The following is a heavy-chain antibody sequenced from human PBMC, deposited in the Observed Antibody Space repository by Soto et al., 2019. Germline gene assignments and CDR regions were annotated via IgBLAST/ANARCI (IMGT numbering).Heavy chain of an antibody. V-gene: IGHV3-33*01. CDR3: ARYKEGGGCYYFFAF. Sequence: GGSLRLSCAASGFTFSSYGMHWVRQAPGKGLEWVAVIWYDGSNKYYADSVKGRFTISRDNSKNTLYLQMNSLRAEDTAVYYFARYKEGGGCYYFFAFWGRGSLVT. CDR2: IWYDGSNK. D-gene: IGHD3-10*01. CDR1: GFTFSSYG. J-gene: IGHJ4*02.